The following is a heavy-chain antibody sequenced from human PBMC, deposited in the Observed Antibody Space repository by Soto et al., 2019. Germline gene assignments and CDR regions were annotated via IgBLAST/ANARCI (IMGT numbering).Heavy chain of an antibody. CDR2: MNPNSGNT. D-gene: IGHD3-3*01. CDR1: GYTFTSYD. J-gene: IGHJ5*02. V-gene: IGHV1-8*01. Sequence: ASVKVSCKASGYTFTSYDINWVRQATGQGLEWMGWMNPNSGNTGYAQKFQGRVTMTRNTSISTAYMELSSLRSEDTAVYYCARQYDFWSGYYSWGWFDPWGQGTLVTVSS. CDR3: ARQYDFWSGYYSWGWFDP.